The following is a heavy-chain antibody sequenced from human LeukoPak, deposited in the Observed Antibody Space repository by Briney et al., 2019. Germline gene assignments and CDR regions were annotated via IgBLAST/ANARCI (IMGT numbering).Heavy chain of an antibody. V-gene: IGHV3-23*01. Sequence: PGGSLRLSCAAFGFTFSIYAMSWVRQAPGKGLEWVSVIRDSGDNRYYADAVKGRFTISRDNSKKTLHLQMNSLRAEDTAVYYCAKHGYNSGVYDAFDIWGQGTRVTVSS. CDR2: IRDSGDNR. D-gene: IGHD6-19*01. CDR1: GFTFSIYA. CDR3: AKHGYNSGVYDAFDI. J-gene: IGHJ3*02.